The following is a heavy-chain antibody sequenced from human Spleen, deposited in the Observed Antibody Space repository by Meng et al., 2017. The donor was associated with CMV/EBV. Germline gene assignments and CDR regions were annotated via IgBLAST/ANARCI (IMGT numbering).Heavy chain of an antibody. CDR1: GFNFNNYG. V-gene: IGHV3-23*01. D-gene: IGHD2-15*01. J-gene: IGHJ4*02. CDR2: ISGSDGST. Sequence: GGSLRLSCEASGFNFNNYGMHWVRQAPGKGLEWVSTISGSDGSTYYADSVKGRFTISRDNSKNTLYLQMSSLRAEDTALYYCARSRYCSGGGCYSDYWGQGTLVIVSS. CDR3: ARSRYCSGGGCYSDY.